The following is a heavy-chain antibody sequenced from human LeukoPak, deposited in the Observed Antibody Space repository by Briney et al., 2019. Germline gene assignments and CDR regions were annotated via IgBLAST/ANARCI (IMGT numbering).Heavy chain of an antibody. D-gene: IGHD2-21*01. V-gene: IGHV4-59*12. CDR2: IFYSGST. Sequence: SETLSLTCTVSGASITRYYWNWVRQSPGKGLEWIGYIFYSGSTYYNPSLKSRVTISVDRSKDQFSLKLSSVTAADTAVYYCARDSLSYCGGDCYSIGGDYWGQGTLVTVSS. J-gene: IGHJ4*02. CDR3: ARDSLSYCGGDCYSIGGDY. CDR1: GASITRYY.